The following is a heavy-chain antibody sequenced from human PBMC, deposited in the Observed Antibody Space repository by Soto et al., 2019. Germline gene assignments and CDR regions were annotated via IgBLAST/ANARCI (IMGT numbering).Heavy chain of an antibody. CDR1: GGSISSGGYY. Sequence: QVQLQESGPGLVKPSQTLSLTCTVSGGSISSGGYYWSWIRQHPGKGLEWIGYIYYSGSTYYNPSLKSRVTISVDTSKNQFSLKLSSVTAADTAVYYCARGGHYDTYYYDSSGYYSSSYDYWGQGTLVTVSS. CDR2: IYYSGST. D-gene: IGHD3-22*01. CDR3: ARGGHYDTYYYDSSGYYSSSYDY. V-gene: IGHV4-31*03. J-gene: IGHJ4*02.